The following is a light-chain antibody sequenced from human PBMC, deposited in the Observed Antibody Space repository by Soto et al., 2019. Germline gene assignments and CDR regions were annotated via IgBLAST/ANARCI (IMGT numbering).Light chain of an antibody. CDR1: QSLLYSNGYSY. V-gene: IGKV2-28*01. CDR3: MQALQTPLT. J-gene: IGKJ4*01. Sequence: DIAMTQSPLSLPVTPGEPASISCRSSQSLLYSNGYSYLNWCLQKPGQSPQLLIYLGSNRASGVPDRFSGSGSGTDFTLKISRVEAEDVGVYYCMQALQTPLTFGGGTKVDIK. CDR2: LGS.